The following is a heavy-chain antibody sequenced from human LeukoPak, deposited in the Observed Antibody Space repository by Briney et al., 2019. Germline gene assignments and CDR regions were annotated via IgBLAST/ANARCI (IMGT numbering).Heavy chain of an antibody. D-gene: IGHD3-10*01. CDR3: ARDLEGYHYGSGNYPQ. CDR1: GYTFSGYY. Sequence: ASVKVSCKASGYTFSGYYIHWVRQAPGQGLEWMGFINPNSGGTNYAQKFQGRVTMTRDTSISTAYMELSSLTSDDTAVYYCARDLEGYHYGSGNYPQWGQGTLITVSS. CDR2: INPNSGGT. V-gene: IGHV1-2*02. J-gene: IGHJ4*02.